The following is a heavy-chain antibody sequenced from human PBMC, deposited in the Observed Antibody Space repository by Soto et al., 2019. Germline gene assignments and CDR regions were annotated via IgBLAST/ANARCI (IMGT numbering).Heavy chain of an antibody. J-gene: IGHJ3*02. CDR1: GYTFTSYD. CDR3: ARGLAQNDAVDI. Sequence: ASVKVSCKASGYTFTSYDINWVRQATGQGLEWMGWMNPNSGNTGYAQKFQGRVTMTRNTSISTAYMELSSLRSEDTAVYYCARGLAQNDAVDIWGQGTMVTVSS. CDR2: MNPNSGNT. V-gene: IGHV1-8*01.